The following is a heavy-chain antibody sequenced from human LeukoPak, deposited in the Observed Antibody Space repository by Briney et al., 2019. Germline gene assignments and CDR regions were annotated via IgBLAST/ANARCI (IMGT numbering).Heavy chain of an antibody. CDR3: AKYSFLTDYPNAYSDY. Sequence: GGSLRLSCAASGFTFSSYGMNWVRQAPGKGLEWVSAISGSGGRTYYVDSVKGRFTISRDNSKNTLYLQMNSLRAEDTALYYCAKYSFLTDYPNAYSDYWGQGTLVTVSS. D-gene: IGHD3-9*01. V-gene: IGHV3-23*01. CDR1: GFTFSSYG. CDR2: ISGSGGRT. J-gene: IGHJ4*02.